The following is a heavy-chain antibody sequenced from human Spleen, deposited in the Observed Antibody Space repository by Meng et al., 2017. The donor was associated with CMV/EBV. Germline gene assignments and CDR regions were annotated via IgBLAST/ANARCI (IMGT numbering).Heavy chain of an antibody. V-gene: IGHV4-34*01. Sequence: SETLSLTCAVYGGSFSGYYWSWIRQPPGKGLEWIGEINHSGSTNYNPSLKSRVTISVDTSKNQFSLKLSSVTAADTAVYYCARVGITMVRGSSSGYGMDVWGQGTTVIVSS. D-gene: IGHD3-10*01. CDR2: INHSGST. CDR3: ARVGITMVRGSSSGYGMDV. CDR1: GGSFSGYY. J-gene: IGHJ6*02.